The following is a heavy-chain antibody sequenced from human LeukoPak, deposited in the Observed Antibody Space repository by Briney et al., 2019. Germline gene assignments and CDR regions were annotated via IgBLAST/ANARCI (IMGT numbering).Heavy chain of an antibody. Sequence: PGGSLRLSCAASGFTFSSYAMHWVRQAPGKGLEWVAVISYDGSNKYYADSVKGRFTISRDNSKNTLYLQMNSLRAEDTAVYYCARSSYSSGWYSDYWGQGTLVTVSS. D-gene: IGHD6-19*01. CDR2: ISYDGSNK. V-gene: IGHV3-30*04. CDR3: ARSSYSSGWYSDY. CDR1: GFTFSSYA. J-gene: IGHJ4*02.